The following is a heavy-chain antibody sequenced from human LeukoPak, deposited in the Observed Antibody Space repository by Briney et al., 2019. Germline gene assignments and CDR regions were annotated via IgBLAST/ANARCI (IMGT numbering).Heavy chain of an antibody. CDR2: ITGSGGTT. CDR3: AKDRVGAILYFDY. V-gene: IGHV3-23*01. CDR1: GFTFSSYA. Sequence: GGSLRLSCAASGFTFSSYAMSWVRQAPGKGLEWVSAITGSGGTTYYADSMKGRFTISRDNSKNTLYLQMNSLRAEDTAVYYCAKDRVGAILYFDYWGLGTLVTVSS. J-gene: IGHJ4*02. D-gene: IGHD1-26*01.